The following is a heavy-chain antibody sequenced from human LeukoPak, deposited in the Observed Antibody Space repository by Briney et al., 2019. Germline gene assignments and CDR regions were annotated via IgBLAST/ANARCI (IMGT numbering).Heavy chain of an antibody. V-gene: IGHV3-66*01. Sequence: GGSLRLSCAASGFTVSSNYMSWVRQAPGKGLEWASVIYSDDSTYYADSVKGRFTISRDNSKNTLYLQMNSLRAEDTAVYYCASPVAIVGATRAEYFQHWGQGTLVTVSS. D-gene: IGHD1-26*01. J-gene: IGHJ1*01. CDR1: GFTVSSNY. CDR2: IYSDDST. CDR3: ASPVAIVGATRAEYFQH.